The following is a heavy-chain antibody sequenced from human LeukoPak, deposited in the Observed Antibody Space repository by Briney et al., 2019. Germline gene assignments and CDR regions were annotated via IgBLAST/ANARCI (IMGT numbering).Heavy chain of an antibody. CDR3: ARDRGSGSYYTALDY. J-gene: IGHJ4*02. Sequence: GGSLRLSCAASGFTFDNHVLHWVRQSPGKGLELVSAINWNSVNIGYADSVKGRFIISRDNAKNSLYLQMNSLRAEDTAVYYCARDRGSGSYYTALDYWGQGTLVTVSS. D-gene: IGHD3-10*01. V-gene: IGHV3-9*01. CDR1: GFTFDNHV. CDR2: INWNSVNI.